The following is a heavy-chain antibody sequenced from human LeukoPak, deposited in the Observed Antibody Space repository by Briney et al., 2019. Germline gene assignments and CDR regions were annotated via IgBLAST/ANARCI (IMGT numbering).Heavy chain of an antibody. J-gene: IGHJ4*02. CDR3: AVYYYDSSAGYFDY. CDR1: GGSISGYY. V-gene: IGHV4-59*01. D-gene: IGHD3-22*01. Sequence: SETLSLTCTVFGGSISGYYWNWVRQVPGKGLEWIGYIYYSGSTNYNPSLKSRVTISVDTSKNQFSLKLSSVTAADTAVYYCAVYYYDSSAGYFDYWGQGTLVTVSS. CDR2: IYYSGST.